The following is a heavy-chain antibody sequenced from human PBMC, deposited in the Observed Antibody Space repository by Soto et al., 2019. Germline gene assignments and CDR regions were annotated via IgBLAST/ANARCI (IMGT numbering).Heavy chain of an antibody. Sequence: PSETLSLTCTVSGGSISSGGYYWSWIRQHPGKGLEWIGYIYYSGSTYYNPSLKSRVTISVDTSKNQFSLKLSPVTAADTAVYYCAREDSYGYGWDYWGQGTLVTVSS. CDR2: IYYSGST. J-gene: IGHJ4*02. V-gene: IGHV4-31*03. CDR1: GGSISSGGYY. CDR3: AREDSYGYGWDY. D-gene: IGHD5-18*01.